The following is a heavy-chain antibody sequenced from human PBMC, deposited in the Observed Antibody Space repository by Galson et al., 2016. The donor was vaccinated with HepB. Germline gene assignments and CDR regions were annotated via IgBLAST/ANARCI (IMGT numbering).Heavy chain of an antibody. Sequence: PLRPSCAVSGSTVSNKNINWVRPAPGKGLGWVSGIYSGGTIYYADSVKGRFSTSRDTSKKTVFLQMNNLRAEDTAVYYCASHPTSGYWGQGTLVTVSS. V-gene: IGHV3-66*04. CDR2: IYSGGTI. CDR1: GSTVSNKN. J-gene: IGHJ4*02. D-gene: IGHD2-15*01. CDR3: ASHPTSGY.